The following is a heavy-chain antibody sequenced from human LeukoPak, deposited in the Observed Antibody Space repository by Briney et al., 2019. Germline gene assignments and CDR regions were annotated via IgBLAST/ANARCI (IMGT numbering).Heavy chain of an antibody. V-gene: IGHV3-23*01. D-gene: IGHD1-26*01. CDR1: GITLSNYG. J-gene: IGHJ3*02. Sequence: PGGSLRLSCAVSGITLSNYGMSWVRQAPGKGLEWVAGISGSGGSTNYADSVKGRFTISRDNPKNTLYLQMGSLRAEDMAVYYCARVGSWDAFDIWGQGTMVTVSS. CDR2: ISGSGGST. CDR3: ARVGSWDAFDI.